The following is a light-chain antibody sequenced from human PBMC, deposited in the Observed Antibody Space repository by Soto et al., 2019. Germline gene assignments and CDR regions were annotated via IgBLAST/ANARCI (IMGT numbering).Light chain of an antibody. Sequence: DIQMTQSPSTLSASVGDRVTITCRASQRIYRWLAWYQQKPGKAHKLLIYDASSLKSGVPSRFSGSGSETEFTLTISGLQPDDFATYYCQQYNAFSRTFGPGTKV. V-gene: IGKV1-5*01. CDR2: DAS. CDR3: QQYNAFSRT. CDR1: QRIYRW. J-gene: IGKJ1*01.